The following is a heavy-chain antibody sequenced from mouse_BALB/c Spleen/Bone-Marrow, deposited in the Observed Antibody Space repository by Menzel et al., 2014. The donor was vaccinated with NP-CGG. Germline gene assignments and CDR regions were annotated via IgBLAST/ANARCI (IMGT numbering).Heavy chain of an antibody. CDR3: ARDYYGSSDY. Sequence: EVQLQESGGGLVQPGGSLKLSCAASGFTFSSYGMSWVRQTPDKRLELVATINSNGGSTYYPDSVKGRFTISRDNAKNTLYLQMSSLKSEDTAMYYCARDYYGSSDYWGQGTTLTVSP. V-gene: IGHV5-6-3*01. CDR2: INSNGGST. J-gene: IGHJ2*01. CDR1: GFTFSSYG. D-gene: IGHD1-1*01.